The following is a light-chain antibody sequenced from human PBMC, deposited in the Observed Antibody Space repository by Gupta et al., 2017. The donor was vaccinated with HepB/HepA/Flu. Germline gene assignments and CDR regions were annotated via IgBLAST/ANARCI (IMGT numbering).Light chain of an antibody. CDR1: QSFTTF. V-gene: IGKV1-39*01. Sequence: DIQLTQSPSSLSASVGDRVTITCRASQSFTTFLNWFQQKPGKAPKLLIYAASALQSGVPSRFSGSGSGTDFTLTISSLQTEDFATYYCQQAFSTPWTFGQGTKVEIK. CDR3: QQAFSTPWT. CDR2: AAS. J-gene: IGKJ1*01.